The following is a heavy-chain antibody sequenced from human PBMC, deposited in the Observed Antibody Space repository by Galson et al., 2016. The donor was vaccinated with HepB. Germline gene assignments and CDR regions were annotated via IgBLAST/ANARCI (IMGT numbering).Heavy chain of an antibody. Sequence: SVKVSCKASDHNFASYGISWLRQAPGQGLEWVGWVTAYNGNTNYAQKFQDRVLMTADQSTTTVYMELKRLRFDDTGVYYCAKTGYGSGWHEKTWGRGTLVTVSS. CDR1: DHNFASYG. V-gene: IGHV1-18*01. D-gene: IGHD6-19*01. J-gene: IGHJ5*02. CDR2: VTAYNGNT. CDR3: AKTGYGSGWHEKT.